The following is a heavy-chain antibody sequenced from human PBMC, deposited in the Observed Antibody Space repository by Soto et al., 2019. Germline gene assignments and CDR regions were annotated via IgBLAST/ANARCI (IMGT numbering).Heavy chain of an antibody. Sequence: QVQLQESGPGLVKPSQTLSLTCPVSGGSISSGDYYWSCIRQPPGKGLEWIGYINYSGSTYYNPSLKSRVTISVDTSKNQFSLKLSSVTAADTAVYYCARGAHYDFWSGYDYWGQGTLVTVSS. CDR1: GGSISSGDYY. D-gene: IGHD3-3*01. J-gene: IGHJ4*02. CDR3: ARGAHYDFWSGYDY. CDR2: INYSGST. V-gene: IGHV4-30-4*01.